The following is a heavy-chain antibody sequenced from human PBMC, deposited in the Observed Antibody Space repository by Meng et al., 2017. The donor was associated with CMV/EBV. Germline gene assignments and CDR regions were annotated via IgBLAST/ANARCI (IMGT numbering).Heavy chain of an antibody. J-gene: IGHJ4*02. CDR2: LNHSDST. CDR1: CGSVLVSD. V-gene: IGHV4-34*01. Sequence: NPADTPSRTCAVDCGSVLVSDGSWYRQPPGKGVVWCGELNHSDSTNYNPSLKSRVTISVATSKNQFSLKLSSVTAADTAVYYCARGPRQLWLPQGFDYWGQGTLVTVSS. CDR3: ARGPRQLWLPQGFDY. D-gene: IGHD5-18*01.